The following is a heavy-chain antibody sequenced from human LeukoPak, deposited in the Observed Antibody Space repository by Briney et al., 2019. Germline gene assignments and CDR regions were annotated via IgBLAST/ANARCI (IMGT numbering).Heavy chain of an antibody. V-gene: IGHV3-23*05. J-gene: IGHJ4*02. CDR3: AKKGSLVSPGNYFDY. CDR1: GFTFSSYA. Sequence: GGSLRLSCAASGFTFSSYAMSWVRQAPGGGLEWVSCLYESGSATYYADSVKGRFTISRDNSKNTLYLQMDSLRAEDTAVYYCAKKGSLVSPGNYFDYWGQGTLVTVSS. D-gene: IGHD2-2*01. CDR2: LYESGSAT.